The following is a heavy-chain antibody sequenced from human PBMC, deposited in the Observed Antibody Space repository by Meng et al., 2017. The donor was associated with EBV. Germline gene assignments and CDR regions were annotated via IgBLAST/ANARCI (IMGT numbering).Heavy chain of an antibody. CDR3: ASESGRGYTPDY. J-gene: IGHJ4*02. D-gene: IGHD3-10*01. Sequence: GQLGQSAAEVKQPGSSVKVSCKTSGGPFRYYAISWVRQAPGQGLEWLGGFLPRLGAPNYAQKFHGRVKITADESTSTHYMDLSSLRSEDTAIYYCASESGRGYTPDYWGQGTLVTVSS. V-gene: IGHV1-69*01. CDR2: FLPRLGAP. CDR1: GGPFRYYA.